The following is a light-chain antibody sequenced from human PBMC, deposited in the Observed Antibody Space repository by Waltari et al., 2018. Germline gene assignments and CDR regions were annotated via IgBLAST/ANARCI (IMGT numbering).Light chain of an antibody. CDR1: SSNIGAGYD. Sequence: QSVLTQQPSVSGAPGQRVTISCTGSSSNIGAGYDVHWYQQLPGTAPKLLTYGNSNRPSGVPDRFSGSKSGTSASLAITGLQAEDEADYYCQSYDSSLSGSVFGGGTKLTVL. V-gene: IGLV1-40*01. J-gene: IGLJ2*01. CDR2: GNS. CDR3: QSYDSSLSGSV.